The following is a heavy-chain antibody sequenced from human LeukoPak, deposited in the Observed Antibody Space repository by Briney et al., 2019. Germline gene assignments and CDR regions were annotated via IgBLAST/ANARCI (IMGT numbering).Heavy chain of an antibody. CDR2: MYYSGST. CDR3: VRLNGGYYEAIFDY. J-gene: IGHJ4*02. D-gene: IGHD3-22*01. CDR1: GGSISSSNYY. Sequence: SETLSLTCTVSGGSISSSNYYWGWIRQPPGKGLECIGSMYYSGSTFYNPPLTSRVTISVDTSKNQFSLKLRSVTAADTAVYYCVRLNGGYYEAIFDYWGQGTLVTVSS. V-gene: IGHV4-39*01.